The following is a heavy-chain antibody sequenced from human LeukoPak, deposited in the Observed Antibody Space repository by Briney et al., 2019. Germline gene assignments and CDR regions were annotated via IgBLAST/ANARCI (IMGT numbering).Heavy chain of an antibody. V-gene: IGHV3-74*01. CDR3: ATCVAVPGLPDS. CDR2: INSDDSST. Sequence: QPGGSLRLSCAASGFTFSDYWMYWVRQAPGKGLVWVSRINSDDSSTSYADSVQGRFTISRDNAKNTLYLQMNSLRAEDTAVYYCATCVAVPGLPDSWGQGTLVHVSS. D-gene: IGHD6-19*01. CDR1: GFTFSDYW. J-gene: IGHJ4*02.